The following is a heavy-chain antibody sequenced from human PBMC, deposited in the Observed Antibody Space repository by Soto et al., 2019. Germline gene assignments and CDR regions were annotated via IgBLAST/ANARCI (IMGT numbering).Heavy chain of an antibody. Sequence: QLQLQESGPGLVKPSETLSLTCTVSGGSISSSSYYWGWIRQPPGKGLEWIGSIYYSGSTYYNPSLKSRVTISVDTSKNQFSLKLSSVTAADTAVYYCARHVSSSTLVDYWGQGTLVTVSS. D-gene: IGHD6-6*01. CDR2: IYYSGST. CDR3: ARHVSSSTLVDY. CDR1: GGSISSSSYY. V-gene: IGHV4-39*01. J-gene: IGHJ4*02.